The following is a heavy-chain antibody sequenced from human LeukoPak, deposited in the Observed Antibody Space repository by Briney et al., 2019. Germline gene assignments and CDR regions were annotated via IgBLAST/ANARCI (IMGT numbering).Heavy chain of an antibody. J-gene: IGHJ3*02. CDR1: GLTVSGNY. V-gene: IGHV3-53*01. D-gene: IGHD2-15*01. CDR2: LYVGGST. CDR3: ARGGNSGGSLRSPFDI. Sequence: AGSLSLSCAASGLTVSGNYMSWVRQPPGKGPEWVSVLYVGGSTYYADSVKGRFTISRDKSKNTLYLQINSLRAEDTAVYYCARGGNSGGSLRSPFDIWGRGTMVTVSS.